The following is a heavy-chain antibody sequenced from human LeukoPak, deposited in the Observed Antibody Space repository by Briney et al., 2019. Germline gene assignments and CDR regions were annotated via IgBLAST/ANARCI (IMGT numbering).Heavy chain of an antibody. CDR2: IYHSGST. CDR1: GGSISSSSYY. Sequence: SETLSLTCTVSGGSISSSSYYWGWIRQPPGKGLEWIGSIYHSGSTYYNPSLKSRVTISVDTSKNQFSLKLSSVTAADTAVYYCARHVPVDTAMVSHDAFDIWGQGTMVTVSS. CDR3: ARHVPVDTAMVSHDAFDI. J-gene: IGHJ3*02. V-gene: IGHV4-39*01. D-gene: IGHD5-18*01.